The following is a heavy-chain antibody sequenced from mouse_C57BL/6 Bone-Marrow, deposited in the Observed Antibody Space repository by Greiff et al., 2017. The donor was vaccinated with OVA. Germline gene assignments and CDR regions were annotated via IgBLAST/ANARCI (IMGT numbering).Heavy chain of an antibody. CDR3: ARLNWDRRYFDV. J-gene: IGHJ1*03. CDR1: GYTFTSYG. Sequence: QVQLQQSGAELARPGASVKLSCKASGYTFTSYGISWVKQRTGQGLEWIGEIYPRSGNTYYNEKFKGKATLTADKSSSTAYMELRSLTSEDSAVYFCARLNWDRRYFDVWGTGTTVTVSS. V-gene: IGHV1-81*01. D-gene: IGHD4-1*01. CDR2: IYPRSGNT.